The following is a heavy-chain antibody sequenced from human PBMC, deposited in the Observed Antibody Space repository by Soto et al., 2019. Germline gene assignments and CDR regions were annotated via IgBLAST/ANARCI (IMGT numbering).Heavy chain of an antibody. Sequence: QVQLVQSGAEVKNPGASVKVSCKASGYTFTSYGISWVRQAPGQGLEWMGWINVYNGNTNYAQKLQGRVTMTTDTSTSTAYLDLRSLRSDDTAVYFCARDTSRGEYDYWGQGTLVTVSS. CDR2: INVYNGNT. J-gene: IGHJ4*02. V-gene: IGHV1-18*01. CDR3: ARDTSRGEYDY. CDR1: GYTFTSYG. D-gene: IGHD3-10*01.